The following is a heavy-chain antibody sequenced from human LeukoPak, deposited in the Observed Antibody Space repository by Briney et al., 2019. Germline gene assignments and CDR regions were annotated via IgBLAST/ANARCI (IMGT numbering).Heavy chain of an antibody. J-gene: IGHJ4*02. Sequence: SETLSLTCTVSGGSISSYYWSWIRQPPGKGLEWIGYIYYSGSTNYNPSLKSRVIISVDTSKNQFSLELSSVTAADTAVYYCARLYYDFWSGYYTMAQFDYWGQGTLVTVSS. D-gene: IGHD3-3*01. CDR2: IYYSGST. V-gene: IGHV4-59*01. CDR3: ARLYYDFWSGYYTMAQFDY. CDR1: GGSISSYY.